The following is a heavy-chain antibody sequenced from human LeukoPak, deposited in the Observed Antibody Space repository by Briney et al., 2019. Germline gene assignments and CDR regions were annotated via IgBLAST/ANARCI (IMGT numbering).Heavy chain of an antibody. J-gene: IGHJ4*02. Sequence: GGSLRLSCAASGFTFSSYAMHWVRQAPGKGLEWVSVIYSGGTTYYADSVKGRFTISRDNSKNTLHLQMNSLRAEDTAVYYCARDQYSYAHAAHWGQGTLVTVSS. CDR1: GFTFSSYA. V-gene: IGHV3-66*01. CDR3: ARDQYSYAHAAH. CDR2: IYSGGTT. D-gene: IGHD5-18*01.